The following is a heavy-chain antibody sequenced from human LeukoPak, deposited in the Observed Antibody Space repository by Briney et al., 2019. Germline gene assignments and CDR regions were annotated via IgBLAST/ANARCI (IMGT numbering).Heavy chain of an antibody. Sequence: GGSLRLSCAASGFTFSSYGMHWVRQAPGKGLDWVAFIRYDGRNKYYADSVKGRFTISRDNSKNTLYLQMNSLRAEDTAVYYCARDAKQWLATFFDYWGQGTLVTVSS. V-gene: IGHV3-30*02. D-gene: IGHD6-19*01. CDR3: ARDAKQWLATFFDY. J-gene: IGHJ4*02. CDR1: GFTFSSYG. CDR2: IRYDGRNK.